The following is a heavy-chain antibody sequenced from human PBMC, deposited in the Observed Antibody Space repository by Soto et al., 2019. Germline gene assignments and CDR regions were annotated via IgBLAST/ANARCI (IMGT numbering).Heavy chain of an antibody. Sequence: ASVKVSWKASGYTFTSYDINWVRQATGQGLEWMGWMNPNSGNTGYAQKFQGRVTMTRNTSISTAYMELSSLRSEDTAVYYCARGRNGDKEYYYYYFMDVWGKRTTVTVSS. CDR3: ARGRNGDKEYYYYYFMDV. J-gene: IGHJ6*03. CDR1: GYTFTSYD. D-gene: IGHD4-17*01. V-gene: IGHV1-8*01. CDR2: MNPNSGNT.